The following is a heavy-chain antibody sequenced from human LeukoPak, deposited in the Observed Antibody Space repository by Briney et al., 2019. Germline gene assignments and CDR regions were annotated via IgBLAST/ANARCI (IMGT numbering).Heavy chain of an antibody. D-gene: IGHD3-16*02. Sequence: QPGGSLRLSCAASGFTFSSYWMSWVRQAPGKGLEWVANIKQDGSEKYYVDSVKGRFTISRGNAKNSLYLQMNSLRAEDTAVYYCASEWRYDYVWGSYRFNGDAFDIWGQGTMVTVSS. V-gene: IGHV3-7*01. CDR3: ASEWRYDYVWGSYRFNGDAFDI. CDR1: GFTFSSYW. J-gene: IGHJ3*02. CDR2: IKQDGSEK.